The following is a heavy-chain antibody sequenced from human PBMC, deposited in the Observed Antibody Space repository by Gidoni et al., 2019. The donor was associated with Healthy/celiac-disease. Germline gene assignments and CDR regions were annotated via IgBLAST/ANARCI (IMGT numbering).Heavy chain of an antibody. CDR1: GFTFSYYY. V-gene: IGHV3-11*01. J-gene: IGHJ4*02. D-gene: IGHD3-22*01. Sequence: QVQLVVSGGGLVKPGGSLRLSCAAPGFTFSYYYMSWLRQAPGKGLEWVSYISSSGSNIYYADSVKGRFTISRDNAKNSLYLQMNSLIAEDTAVYYCARGRYYYDSSGYYGYWGQGTLVTVSS. CDR2: ISSSGSNI. CDR3: ARGRYYYDSSGYYGY.